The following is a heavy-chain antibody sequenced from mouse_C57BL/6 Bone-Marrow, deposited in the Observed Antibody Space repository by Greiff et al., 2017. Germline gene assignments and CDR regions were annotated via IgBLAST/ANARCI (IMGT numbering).Heavy chain of an antibody. J-gene: IGHJ2*01. D-gene: IGHD3-2*02. CDR2: IWSGGST. CDR3: ARNQHSSGYDY. Sequence: QVQLQQSGPGLVQPSQSLSITCTVSGFSLTSYGLHWVRQSPGKGLEWLGVIWSGGSTDYNAAFIYRLSISKDNSKSKVFFKMNRLQADDTAIYYCARNQHSSGYDYWGQGTTLTVSS. CDR1: GFSLTSYG. V-gene: IGHV2-2*01.